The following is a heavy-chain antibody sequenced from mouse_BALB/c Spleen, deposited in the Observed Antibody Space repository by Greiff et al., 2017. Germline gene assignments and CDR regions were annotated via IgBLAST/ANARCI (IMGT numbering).Heavy chain of an antibody. V-gene: IGHV1-5*01. Sequence: EVQLKESGTVLARPGASVKMSCKASGYTFTSYWMHWVKQRPGQGLEWIGAIYPGNSDTSYNQKFKGKAKLTAVTSTSTAYMELSSLTNEDSAVYYGTRERKFPYCYAMDYWGQGTSVTVSS. CDR3: TRERKFPYCYAMDY. CDR1: GYTFTSYW. J-gene: IGHJ4*01. CDR2: IYPGNSDT.